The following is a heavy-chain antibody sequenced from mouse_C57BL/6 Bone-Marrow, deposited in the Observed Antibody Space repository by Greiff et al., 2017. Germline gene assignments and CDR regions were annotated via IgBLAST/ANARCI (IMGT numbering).Heavy chain of an antibody. Sequence: VQLQQSGPGLVKPSQSLSLTCSVTGYSITSGYYWNWIRQFPGNKLEWMGYISYDGSNNYNPSLKNRISITRDTSKNQFFLKLNSVTTEDTATYYCARGYFDVWGTGTTVTVSP. CDR2: ISYDGSN. V-gene: IGHV3-6*01. J-gene: IGHJ1*03. CDR3: ARGYFDV. CDR1: GYSITSGYY.